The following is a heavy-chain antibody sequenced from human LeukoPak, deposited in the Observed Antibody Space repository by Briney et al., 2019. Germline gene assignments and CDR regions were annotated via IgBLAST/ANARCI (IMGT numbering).Heavy chain of an antibody. CDR2: IYPVDSDT. Sequence: PGESLKISCKGSGYIVTSYWIGWVRQMPGKCLEWLGIIYPVDSDTRYSPSFQGQVTISADKSISTAYLQWSSLKASDTDMYYCARLYYYGSGSYELFEVWFAPWGQGTLVTVSS. CDR1: GYIVTSYW. J-gene: IGHJ5*02. V-gene: IGHV5-51*03. CDR3: ARLYYYGSGSYELFEVWFAP. D-gene: IGHD3-10*01.